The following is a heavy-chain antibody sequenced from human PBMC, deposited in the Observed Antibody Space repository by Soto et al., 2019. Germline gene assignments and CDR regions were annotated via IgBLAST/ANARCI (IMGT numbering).Heavy chain of an antibody. CDR1: GFSLDEYG. J-gene: IGHJ5*01. Sequence: EVQLVESGGGVVRPGGSLRLACEASGFSLDEYGMSWVRQAPGKGLEWVSGMHRNGGITGYADSVKGRFTMSRDDAKNSLYLQMNSLRADDTAFYYCARDHRWGYVYGDSGDSWGHGTLVTVSS. D-gene: IGHD5-18*01. CDR3: ARDHRWGYVYGDSGDS. V-gene: IGHV3-20*04. CDR2: MHRNGGIT.